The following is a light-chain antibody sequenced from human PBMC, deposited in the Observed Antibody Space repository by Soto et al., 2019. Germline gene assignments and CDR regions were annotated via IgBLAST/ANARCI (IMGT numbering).Light chain of an antibody. V-gene: IGKV3-20*01. CDR1: QSASSRY. CDR2: AAS. Sequence: EIVLTQSPGTLSLSPGERATLSCRASQSASSRYLAWYQQKPGQAPRLLIYAASSRATGIPDRFSGSGSGTDFTLTISRLEPEDFAVYYCQQYDSSLYTFGQGTKLEIK. CDR3: QQYDSSLYT. J-gene: IGKJ2*01.